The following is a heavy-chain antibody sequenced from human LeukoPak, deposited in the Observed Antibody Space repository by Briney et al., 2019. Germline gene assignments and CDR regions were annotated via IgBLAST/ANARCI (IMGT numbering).Heavy chain of an antibody. CDR2: INQAGRAQ. J-gene: IGHJ6*04. CDR3: AELGITMIGGV. V-gene: IGHV3-7*01. Sequence: GGSLRLSCAVSGITFSTNWMSWVRQAPGKGLEWVANINQAGRAQYYVDSVKGRFTISRDNAKNSLYLQMNSLRAEDTAVYYCAELGITMIGGVWGKGTTVTISS. CDR1: GITFSTNW. D-gene: IGHD3-10*02.